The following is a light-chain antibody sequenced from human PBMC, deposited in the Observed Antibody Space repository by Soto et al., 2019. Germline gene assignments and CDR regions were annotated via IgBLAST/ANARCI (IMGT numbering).Light chain of an antibody. J-gene: IGLJ1*01. V-gene: IGLV1-40*01. CDR1: SSNIGAGYD. Sequence: QSVLTQPPSVSGAPGQRVTISCTGSSSNIGAGYDVHWYQQLPGTAPKLVIYGTTNRPSGVPDRFSGSKSGTSASLDITGLQAEDEADYYCQSQDGTMSGSHVLASGKKVTVL. CDR2: GTT. CDR3: QSQDGTMSGSHV.